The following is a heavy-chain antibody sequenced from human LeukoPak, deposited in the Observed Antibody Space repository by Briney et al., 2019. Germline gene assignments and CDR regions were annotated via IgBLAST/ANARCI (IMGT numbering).Heavy chain of an antibody. Sequence: PGGSLRLSCAASGFTFSSYTMNWVRQAPGKGLEWVSIISSGSSYIHYADSVKGRFTISRDNAKNSLYLQMNSLRAEDTAVYYCARDTDVWGKGTTVTISS. J-gene: IGHJ6*04. V-gene: IGHV3-21*01. CDR2: ISSGSSYI. CDR3: ARDTDV. CDR1: GFTFSSYT.